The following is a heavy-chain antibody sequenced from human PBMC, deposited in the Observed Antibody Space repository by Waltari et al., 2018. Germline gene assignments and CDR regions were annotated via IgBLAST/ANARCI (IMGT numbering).Heavy chain of an antibody. J-gene: IGHJ4*02. CDR2: INHSGST. V-gene: IGHV4-34*01. CDR3: ARGRPPYDSSGQFYFDY. CDR1: GGSFSGYY. D-gene: IGHD3-22*01. Sequence: QVQLQQWGAGLLKPSETLSLTCAVYGGSFSGYYWSWIRQPPGKGLEWIGEINHSGSTNYNPSLKSRVTISVDTSKTQFSLKLSSVTAADTAVYYCARGRPPYDSSGQFYFDYWGQGTLVTVSS.